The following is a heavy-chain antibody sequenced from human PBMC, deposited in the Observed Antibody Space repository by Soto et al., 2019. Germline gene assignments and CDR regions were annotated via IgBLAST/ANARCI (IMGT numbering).Heavy chain of an antibody. D-gene: IGHD3-3*01. Sequence: SVKVSCKASGGTFSSYAISWVRQAPGQGLEWMGGIIPIFGTANYAQKFQGRVTITADECTSTAYMELSSLRSEDTAVYYCARGSIFGVVIHYYYYGMDVWGQGTTVTVSS. CDR2: IIPIFGTA. CDR3: ARGSIFGVVIHYYYYGMDV. V-gene: IGHV1-69*13. J-gene: IGHJ6*02. CDR1: GGTFSSYA.